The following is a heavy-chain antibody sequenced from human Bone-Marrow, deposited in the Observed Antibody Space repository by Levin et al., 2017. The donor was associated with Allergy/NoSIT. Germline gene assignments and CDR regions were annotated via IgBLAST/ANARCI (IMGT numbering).Heavy chain of an antibody. CDR3: ARHSGSAWDGGY. V-gene: IGHV5-10-1*01. D-gene: IGHD1-26*01. CDR1: GYSFSTFW. J-gene: IGHJ4*02. CDR2: IDPSDSYI. Sequence: GESLKISCQGSGYSFSTFWINWVRQKPGKGLEWMGQIDPSDSYINYSPSFQGHVTISADTSINTAYLQWSNLTASETAIYYCARHSGSAWDGGYWGQGTLVTVSS.